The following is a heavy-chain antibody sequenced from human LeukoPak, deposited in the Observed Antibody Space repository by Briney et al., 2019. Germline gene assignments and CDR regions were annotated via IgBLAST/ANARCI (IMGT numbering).Heavy chain of an antibody. J-gene: IGHJ4*02. Sequence: PGGSLRLSCAASGFTFSDYYMSWIRQAPGKGLEWVSYISSSSSYTNYADSVKGRFTISRDNAKNSLYLQMNSLRAEDTAVYYCARSAAAARSRWGWYRENDYWGQGTLVTVSS. CDR2: ISSSSSYT. CDR1: GFTFSDYY. CDR3: ARSAAAARSRWGWYRENDY. D-gene: IGHD6-13*01. V-gene: IGHV3-11*06.